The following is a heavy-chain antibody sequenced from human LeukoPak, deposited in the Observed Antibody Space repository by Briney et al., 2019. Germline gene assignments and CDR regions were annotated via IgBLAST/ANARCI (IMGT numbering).Heavy chain of an antibody. CDR2: IYHSGST. Sequence: KTSETLSLTCTVSGYSISSGYYWVWIRQPPGKGLEWIGSIYHSGSTYYNPSLRSRGTISVDESKNQFSLKLSSVTAADTAVYYCAREIRAAVRYWGQGTLVTVSS. J-gene: IGHJ4*02. V-gene: IGHV4-38-2*02. CDR3: AREIRAAVRY. CDR1: GYSISSGYY. D-gene: IGHD6-13*01.